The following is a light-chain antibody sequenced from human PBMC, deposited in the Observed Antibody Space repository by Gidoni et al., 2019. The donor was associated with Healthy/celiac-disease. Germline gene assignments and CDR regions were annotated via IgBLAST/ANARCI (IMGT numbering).Light chain of an antibody. CDR2: LGS. CDR3: MQALQTPGLT. Sequence: DIVMTQSPLSLPVTPGEPASISCRSSQSLLHSNGYNYLDWYLQKPGQSPQLLIYLGSNRASGVPDRCSGSGSGTEFTLKISRVEAEDVGVYYCMQALQTPGLTFGGGTKVEIK. J-gene: IGKJ4*01. CDR1: QSLLHSNGYNY. V-gene: IGKV2-28*01.